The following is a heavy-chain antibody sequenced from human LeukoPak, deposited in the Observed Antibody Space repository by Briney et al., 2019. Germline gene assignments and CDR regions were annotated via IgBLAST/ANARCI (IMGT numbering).Heavy chain of an antibody. J-gene: IGHJ3*02. D-gene: IGHD3-10*01. Sequence: PGGSLRLSCAASGFTFDDYTMHWVRQAPGKGLEWASLISWDGGSTYYADSVKGRFTISRDNSKNSLYLQMNSLRTEDTALYYCARLAGYYGLGLRAFDIWGQGTMVTVSS. CDR1: GFTFDDYT. CDR3: ARLAGYYGLGLRAFDI. CDR2: ISWDGGST. V-gene: IGHV3-43*01.